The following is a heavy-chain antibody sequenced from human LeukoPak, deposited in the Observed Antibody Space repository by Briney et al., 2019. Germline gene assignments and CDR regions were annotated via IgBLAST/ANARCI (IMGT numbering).Heavy chain of an antibody. V-gene: IGHV3-21*01. CDR2: ISNSTSYT. Sequence: GGSLSLSCAASGFTFSSYSMNWVRRAPGKGRECVSYISNSTSYTYYADSVKGRFTISRDNANNSLYLQTNSLRAEDTAVYYCARGRARGLSWGQGTLVTVSS. CDR3: ARGRARGLS. D-gene: IGHD3-16*01. CDR1: GFTFSSYS. J-gene: IGHJ5*02.